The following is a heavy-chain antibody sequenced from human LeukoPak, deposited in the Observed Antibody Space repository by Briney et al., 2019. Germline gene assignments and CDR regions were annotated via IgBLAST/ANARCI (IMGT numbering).Heavy chain of an antibody. J-gene: IGHJ6*03. CDR3: ARGVPAAFYYYYYYMDV. Sequence: SETLSLTCAVYGGSFSGYYWSWIRQPPGKGLEWIGEINHSGSTSYNPSLKSRVTISVDTSKNQFSLKLSSVTAADTAVYYCARGVPAAFYYYYYYMDVWGKGTTVTISS. CDR1: GGSFSGYY. CDR2: INHSGST. D-gene: IGHD2-2*01. V-gene: IGHV4-34*01.